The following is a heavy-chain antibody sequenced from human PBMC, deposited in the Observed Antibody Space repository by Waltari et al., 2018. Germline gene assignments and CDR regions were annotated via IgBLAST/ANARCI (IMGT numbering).Heavy chain of an antibody. CDR1: GFTFSSYG. J-gene: IGHJ6*03. D-gene: IGHD6-13*01. CDR3: ARWIAAAATGYYYMDV. Sequence: QVQLVESGGGVVQPGGSLRLSCAASGFTFSSYGMHWVGQAPGKGLEWVAFIRYDGSNKYYADSVKGRFTISRDNSKNTLYLQMNSLRAEDTAVYYCARWIAAAATGYYYMDVWGKGTTVTVSS. V-gene: IGHV3-30*02. CDR2: IRYDGSNK.